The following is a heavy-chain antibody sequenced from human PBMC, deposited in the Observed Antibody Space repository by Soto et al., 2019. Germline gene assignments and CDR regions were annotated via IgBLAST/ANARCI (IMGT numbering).Heavy chain of an antibody. D-gene: IGHD3-9*01. CDR1: GFTFNTAW. Sequence: PGGSLRLSCAASGFTFNTAWMTWVRQAPGKGLEWVAVISYDGSNKYYADSVKGRFTISRNNSKNTLYLQMNSLRAADTAVYYCARDGENSRYFDWFGTWGQGTLVTVSS. CDR3: ARDGENSRYFDWFGT. V-gene: IGHV3-30*03. J-gene: IGHJ5*02. CDR2: ISYDGSNK.